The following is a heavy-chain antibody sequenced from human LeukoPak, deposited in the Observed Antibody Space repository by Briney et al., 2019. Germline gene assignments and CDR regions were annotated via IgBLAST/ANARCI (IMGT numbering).Heavy chain of an antibody. CDR3: AASGFGFGELPSYFYYYMDV. Sequence: SVKVSCKASGFTFTRSAMQWVRQARGQRLEWIGWIVVGSGNTKYAQKFQERVTITRDMSTGTAYMEQSSLRSEDTAVYYCAASGFGFGELPSYFYYYMDVWGKGTTVTISS. V-gene: IGHV1-58*02. CDR1: GFTFTRSA. CDR2: IVVGSGNT. D-gene: IGHD3-10*01. J-gene: IGHJ6*03.